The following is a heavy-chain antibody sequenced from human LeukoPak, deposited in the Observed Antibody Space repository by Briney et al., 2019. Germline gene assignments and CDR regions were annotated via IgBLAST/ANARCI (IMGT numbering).Heavy chain of an antibody. D-gene: IGHD3-10*01. J-gene: IGHJ4*02. Sequence: SETLSLTCTVSGGSIGNYYWSWIRQPPGKGLEWIGYIYNTGTTNYNPSLKSRVTISVDTSKNQFSLKLSSVTAADTAVYYCARDIPPWFGELLGSDYWGQGTLVTVSS. CDR3: ARDIPPWFGELLGSDY. CDR2: IYNTGTT. V-gene: IGHV4-4*08. CDR1: GGSIGNYY.